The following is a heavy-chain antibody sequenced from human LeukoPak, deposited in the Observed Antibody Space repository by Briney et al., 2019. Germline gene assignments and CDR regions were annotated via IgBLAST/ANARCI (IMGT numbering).Heavy chain of an antibody. Sequence: SVKVSCKASGGTFISYAISWVRQAPGQGLEWMAGIIPIFGTANYAQKFQGRVTITTDESTSTAYMELSSLRSEDTPVDYCARAGELGQVGRSGSYLYWGQGTLVTVSS. D-gene: IGHD1-26*01. V-gene: IGHV1-69*05. CDR1: GGTFISYA. J-gene: IGHJ4*02. CDR3: ARAGELGQVGRSGSYLY. CDR2: IIPIFGTA.